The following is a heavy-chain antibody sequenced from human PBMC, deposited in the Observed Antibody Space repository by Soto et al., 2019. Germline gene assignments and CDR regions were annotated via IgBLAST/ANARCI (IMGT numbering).Heavy chain of an antibody. V-gene: IGHV4-34*01. J-gene: IGHJ4*02. Sequence: SETLSLTCAVYGGSFSGYYWSWIRQPPGKGLEWIGEINHSGSTNYNPSLKSRVTISVDTSKNQFSLKLSSVTAADTAVYYCARGRRYGSGGSCYRGFDYWGQGTRVTVSS. CDR3: ARGRRYGSGGSCYRGFDY. CDR2: INHSGST. D-gene: IGHD2-15*01. CDR1: GGSFSGYY.